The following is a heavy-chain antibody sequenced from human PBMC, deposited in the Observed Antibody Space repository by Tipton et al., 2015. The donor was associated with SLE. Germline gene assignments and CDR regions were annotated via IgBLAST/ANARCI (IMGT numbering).Heavy chain of an antibody. CDR1: GFTFSAYA. CDR2: ISGSGGST. CDR3: AKDQRWTTVSADY. D-gene: IGHD4-17*01. J-gene: IGHJ4*02. V-gene: IGHV3-23*01. Sequence: SLRLSCAASGFTFSAYAMSWVRQAPGKGLEWVSAISGSGGSTYYPDSVKGRFTISRDNSKNTLYLQMNSLRAEDTAVYYCAKDQRWTTVSADYWGQGTLVTVSS.